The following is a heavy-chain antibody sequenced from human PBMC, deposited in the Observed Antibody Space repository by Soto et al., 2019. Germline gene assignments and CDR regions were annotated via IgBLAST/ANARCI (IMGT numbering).Heavy chain of an antibody. CDR3: ARTNIVVVPAANYNWFDP. D-gene: IGHD2-2*01. CDR1: GFSLSTSGVG. V-gene: IGHV2-5*02. CDR2: IYWDDDK. Sequence: QITLKESGPTLVKPTQTLTLTCTFSGFSLSTSGVGVGWIRQPPGKALEWLALIYWDDDKHYSPSLKSRLTITKDTSKNQVVLTMTNMDPVDTATYYCARTNIVVVPAANYNWFDPWGQGTLVTVSS. J-gene: IGHJ5*02.